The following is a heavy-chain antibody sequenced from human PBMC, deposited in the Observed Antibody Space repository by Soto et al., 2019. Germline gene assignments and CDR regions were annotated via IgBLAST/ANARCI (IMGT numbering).Heavy chain of an antibody. Sequence: SVKVSCNASGGTFSSYAISWVRQAPGQGLEWMGGIIPIFGTANYAQKFQGRVTITADESTSTAYMELSSLRSEDTAVYYCASGYYFDYYYGMDVWGQGTTVTVSS. D-gene: IGHD3-3*01. J-gene: IGHJ6*02. V-gene: IGHV1-69*13. CDR1: GGTFSSYA. CDR2: IIPIFGTA. CDR3: ASGYYFDYYYGMDV.